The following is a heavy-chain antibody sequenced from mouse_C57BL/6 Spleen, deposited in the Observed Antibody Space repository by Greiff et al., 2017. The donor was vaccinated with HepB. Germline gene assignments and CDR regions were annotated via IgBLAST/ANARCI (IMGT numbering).Heavy chain of an antibody. J-gene: IGHJ3*01. D-gene: IGHD1-1*01. CDR1: GFTFSDYG. V-gene: IGHV5-17*01. CDR2: ISSGSSTI. Sequence: EVQRVESGGGLVKPGGSLKLSCAASGFTFSDYGMHWVRQAPEQGLEWVAYISSGSSTIYYADTVKGRFTISRDNAKNTLFLQMTSLRAEDTAMYYCARPSHYGSIFSWFAYWGQGTLVTVSA. CDR3: ARPSHYGSIFSWFAY.